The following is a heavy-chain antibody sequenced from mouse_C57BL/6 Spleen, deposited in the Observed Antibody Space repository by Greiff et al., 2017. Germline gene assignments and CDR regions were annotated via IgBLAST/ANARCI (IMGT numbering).Heavy chain of an antibody. CDR1: GYTFTSYW. Sequence: QVQLQQPGAELVRPGSSVKLSCKASGYTFTSYWMHWVKQRPIQGLEWIGNIDPSDSETHYNQKFKDKATLTVDKSSSTAYIQLSSLTSEDSAVYYCARRSNWYYFDYWGQGTTLTVSS. D-gene: IGHD4-1*02. V-gene: IGHV1-52*01. CDR3: ARRSNWYYFDY. CDR2: IDPSDSET. J-gene: IGHJ2*01.